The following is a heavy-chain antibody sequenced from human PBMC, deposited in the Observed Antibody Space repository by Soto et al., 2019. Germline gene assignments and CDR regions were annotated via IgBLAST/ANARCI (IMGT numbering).Heavy chain of an antibody. J-gene: IGHJ4*02. D-gene: IGHD6-19*01. CDR2: ISSSSSYT. CDR3: ARGSIGYSSGWYLFDY. V-gene: IGHV3-11*06. Sequence: GGSLRLSCAASGFTFSDYYMSWIRQAPGKGLEWVSYISSSSSYTNYADSVKGPFTISRDNAKNSLYLQMNSLRAEDTAVYYCARGSIGYSSGWYLFDYWGQGTLVTVSS. CDR1: GFTFSDYY.